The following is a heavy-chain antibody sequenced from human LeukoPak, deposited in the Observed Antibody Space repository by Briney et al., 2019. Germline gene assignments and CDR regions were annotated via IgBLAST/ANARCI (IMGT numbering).Heavy chain of an antibody. CDR2: IRGSGNSI. CDR3: AREEVVENAFDI. V-gene: IGHV3-48*03. D-gene: IGHD2-2*01. CDR1: GFTFSTFE. Sequence: PGRSLRLSCAASGFTFSTFEMNWVRQAPGKGLEWVSYIRGSGNSIYADSVKGRFTISRDNAKNSLYLQMNSLRAEDTAVYYCAREEVVENAFDIWGQGTMVTVSS. J-gene: IGHJ3*02.